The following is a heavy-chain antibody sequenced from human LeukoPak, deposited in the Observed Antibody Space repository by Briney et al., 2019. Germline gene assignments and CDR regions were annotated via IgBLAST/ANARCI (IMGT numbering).Heavy chain of an antibody. CDR2: IYYSGST. CDR3: ARCSAASLDNWFDP. CDR1: GGSISSSGYY. D-gene: IGHD6-13*01. Sequence: SETLSLTCTVSGGSISSSGYYWGWIRQPPGKGLEWIGSIYYSGSTYYNPSLKSRVTISVDTSKNQFSLKLSSVTAADTAVYYCARCSAASLDNWFDPWGQGTLVTVSS. V-gene: IGHV4-39*07. J-gene: IGHJ5*02.